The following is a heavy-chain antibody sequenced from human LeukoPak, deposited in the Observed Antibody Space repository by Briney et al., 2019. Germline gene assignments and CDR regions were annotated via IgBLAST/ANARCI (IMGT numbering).Heavy chain of an antibody. CDR3: ARDETQWTRYFDC. CDR2: ISSSSSYI. V-gene: IGHV3-21*01. Sequence: GGSLRLSCAASGFTFSSYSMNWARQAPGKGLEWVSSISSSSSYIYYADSVKGRFTISRDNAKNSLYLQMNSLGAEDTAVYYCARDETQWTRYFDCWGQGTLVSVSS. D-gene: IGHD6-19*01. J-gene: IGHJ4*02. CDR1: GFTFSSYS.